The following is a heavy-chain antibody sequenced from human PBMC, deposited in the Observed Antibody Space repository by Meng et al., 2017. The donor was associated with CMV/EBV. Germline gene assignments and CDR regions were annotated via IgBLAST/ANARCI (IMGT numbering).Heavy chain of an antibody. CDR3: AKGNYDILTDYFYYYGMDV. CDR2: ISGSGGST. J-gene: IGHJ6*02. CDR1: GFTFSSYA. D-gene: IGHD3-9*01. Sequence: GESLKISCAASGFTFSSYAMSWVRQAPGKGLEWVSAISGSGGSTYYADSVEGRFTISRDNSKNTLYLQMNSLRAEDTAVYYCAKGNYDILTDYFYYYGMDVWGQGTTVTVSS. V-gene: IGHV3-23*01.